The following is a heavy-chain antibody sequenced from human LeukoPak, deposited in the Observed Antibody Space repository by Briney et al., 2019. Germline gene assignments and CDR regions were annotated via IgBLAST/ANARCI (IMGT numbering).Heavy chain of an antibody. V-gene: IGHV1-69*04. J-gene: IGHJ6*02. CDR3: ARNGGPYYYYGMDV. Sequence: SVKVSCKASGGTFSSYAISWVRQAPGQGLEWMGRIIPILGIANYAQKSQGRVTITADKSTSTAYMELSSLRSEDTAVYYCARNGGPYYYYGMDVWGQGTTVTVSS. D-gene: IGHD2-8*01. CDR1: GGTFSSYA. CDR2: IIPILGIA.